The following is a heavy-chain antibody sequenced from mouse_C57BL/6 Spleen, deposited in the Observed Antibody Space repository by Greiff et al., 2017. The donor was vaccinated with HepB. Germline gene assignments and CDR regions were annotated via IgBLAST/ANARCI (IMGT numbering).Heavy chain of an antibody. V-gene: IGHV1-55*01. CDR2: IYPGSGST. CDR3: ARPQSTMVPWFAY. D-gene: IGHD2-1*01. J-gene: IGHJ3*01. CDR1: GYTFTSYW. Sequence: QVQLQQPGAELVKPGASVKMSCKASGYTFTSYWITWVKQRPGQGLEWIGDIYPGSGSTNYNEKFKSKATLTVDTSSSTAYMQLSSLTSEDSAVYYCARPQSTMVPWFAYWGQGTLVTVSA.